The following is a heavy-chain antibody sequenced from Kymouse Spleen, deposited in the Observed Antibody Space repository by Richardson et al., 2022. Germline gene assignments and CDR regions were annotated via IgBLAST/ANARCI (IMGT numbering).Heavy chain of an antibody. CDR1: GFTFSSYW. CDR3: ARENVDYDFWRGYYYYGMDV. CDR2: INSDGSST. D-gene: IGHD3-3*01. V-gene: IGHV3-74*01. J-gene: IGHJ6*02. Sequence: EVQLVESGGGLVQPGGSLRLSCAASGFTFSSYWMHWVRQAPGKGLVWVSRINSDGSSTSYADSVKGRFTISRDNAKNTLYLQMNSLRAEDTAVYYCARENVDYDFWRGYYYYGMDVWGQGTTVTVSS.